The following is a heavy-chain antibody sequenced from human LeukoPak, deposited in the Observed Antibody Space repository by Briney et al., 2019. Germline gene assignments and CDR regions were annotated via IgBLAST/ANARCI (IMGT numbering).Heavy chain of an antibody. Sequence: RSRTPSCAASGFTSTAYWMHWVSHAPGKGLVWVSRINQDGSITNYADSVKGRFTIYRDHPKNTPYLQISSLRVEDTPAYFCAQVGKSQDYWGRG. CDR1: GFTSTAYW. CDR3: AQVGKSQDY. D-gene: IGHD2-15*01. V-gene: IGHV3-74*01. CDR2: INQDGSIT. J-gene: IGHJ4*02.